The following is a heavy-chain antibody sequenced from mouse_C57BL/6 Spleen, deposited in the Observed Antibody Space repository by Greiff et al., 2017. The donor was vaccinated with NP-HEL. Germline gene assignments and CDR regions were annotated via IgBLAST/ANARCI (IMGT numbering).Heavy chain of an antibody. Sequence: QVHVKQSGAELARPGASVKLSCKASGYTFTSYGISWVKQRTGQGLEWIGEIYPRSGNTYYNEKFKGKATLTADKSSSTAYMELRSLTSEDSAVYFCARFFTNYFDYWGQGTTLTVSS. CDR1: GYTFTSYG. D-gene: IGHD2-12*01. CDR3: ARFFTNYFDY. V-gene: IGHV1-81*01. CDR2: IYPRSGNT. J-gene: IGHJ2*01.